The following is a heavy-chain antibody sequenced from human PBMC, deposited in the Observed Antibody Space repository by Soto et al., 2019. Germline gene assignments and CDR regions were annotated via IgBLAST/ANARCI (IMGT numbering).Heavy chain of an antibody. J-gene: IGHJ6*02. CDR2: ISGSGGST. CDR1: GFTFSSYA. CDR3: AKDLPDIVVVPASDYFYGMDV. Sequence: GGSLRLSCAASGFTFSSYAMSWVRQAPGKGLEWVSAISGSGGSTYYADSVKGRFTISRDNSKNTLYLQMNSLRAEDTAVYYCAKDLPDIVVVPASDYFYGMDVWGQGTTVTVSS. V-gene: IGHV3-23*01. D-gene: IGHD2-2*01.